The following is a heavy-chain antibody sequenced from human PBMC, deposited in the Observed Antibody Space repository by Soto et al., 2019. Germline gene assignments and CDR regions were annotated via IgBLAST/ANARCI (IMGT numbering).Heavy chain of an antibody. J-gene: IGHJ6*02. D-gene: IGHD4-17*01. CDR3: ARDDRAVYGDYPYYYYYGMDV. CDR1: GGSISSSNW. Sequence: LSLTCAVSGGSISSSNWWSWVRQPPGKGLEWIGEIYHSGSTNYNPSLKSRVTISVDKSKNQFSLKLSSVTAADTAVYYCARDDRAVYGDYPYYYYYGMDVRGQGTTLTVSS. V-gene: IGHV4-4*02. CDR2: IYHSGST.